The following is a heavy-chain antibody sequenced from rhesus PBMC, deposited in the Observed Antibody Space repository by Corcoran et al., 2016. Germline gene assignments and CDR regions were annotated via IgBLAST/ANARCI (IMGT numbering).Heavy chain of an antibody. CDR2: ITYSWRC. V-gene: IGHV4-122*02. CDR3: ARSGPLVGFDY. J-gene: IGHJ4*01. Sequence: QVQLQESGPGLVKPSETLSLTCAVSGGSISSGYYYWSWIRQPPGKGLAWIVYITYSWRCTYHPFLKSRVTFSRDTSKNQFSLKLSSVTAADTAVYYCARSGPLVGFDYWGQGVLVTVSS. D-gene: IGHD2-21*01. CDR1: GGSISSGYYY.